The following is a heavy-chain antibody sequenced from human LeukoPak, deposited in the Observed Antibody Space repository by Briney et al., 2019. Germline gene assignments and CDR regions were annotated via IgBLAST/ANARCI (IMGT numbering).Heavy chain of an antibody. J-gene: IGHJ6*03. CDR3: ARDYYYYMDV. CDR1: GLTFSSYS. Sequence: GGSLRLSCAASGLTFSSYSMNWVRQAPGKGLEWVSYISSSRSTIYYADSVKGRFTISRDNAKNSLYLQMNSLRAEDTAVYYCARDYYYYMDVWGKGTTVTVSS. V-gene: IGHV3-48*01. CDR2: ISSSRSTI.